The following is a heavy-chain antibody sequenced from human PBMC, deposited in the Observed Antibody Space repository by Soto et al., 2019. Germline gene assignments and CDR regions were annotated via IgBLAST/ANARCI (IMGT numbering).Heavy chain of an antibody. CDR2: IWYDGSNK. CDR1: GFTFSSYG. V-gene: IGHV3-33*01. J-gene: IGHJ6*02. D-gene: IGHD6-13*01. Sequence: QVQLVESGGGVVQPGRSLRLSCAASGFTFSSYGMHWVRQAPGKGLEWVAVIWYDGSNKYYADSVKGRFTISRDNSKNTLYMQMNSLRAEDTAVYYCARDRSSSWYGPWGKFNYYYGMDVWGQGTTVTVSS. CDR3: ARDRSSSWYGPWGKFNYYYGMDV.